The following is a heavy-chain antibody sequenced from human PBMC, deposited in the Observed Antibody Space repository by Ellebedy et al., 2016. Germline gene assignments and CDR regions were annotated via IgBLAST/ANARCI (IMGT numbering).Heavy chain of an antibody. Sequence: GESLKISXAASGFTFSSNWMSWVRQAPGKGLEWVANIEQDGSEKSYVDSVKGRFTISRDNAKSSLYLQMNSLRAEDTAVYFCARVAMYYDYVSWGQGTLVTVSS. CDR3: ARVAMYYDYVS. V-gene: IGHV3-7*01. J-gene: IGHJ4*02. CDR2: IEQDGSEK. D-gene: IGHD3-16*01. CDR1: GFTFSSNW.